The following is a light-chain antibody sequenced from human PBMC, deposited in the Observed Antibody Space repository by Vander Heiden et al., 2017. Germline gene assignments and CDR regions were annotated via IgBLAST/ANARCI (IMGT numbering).Light chain of an antibody. J-gene: IGLJ2*01. Sequence: QSVLTQPPSVSVAPGQKVTISCSGSSTNIGSNYVSWYQQLPGTAPKLLIYDNNKRPSGIPDRFSGSKSGTSATLGITGLQAGDEADYYCGTWDSSLSVVVFGGGTKLTVL. CDR2: DNN. CDR3: GTWDSSLSVVV. CDR1: STNIGSNY. V-gene: IGLV1-51*01.